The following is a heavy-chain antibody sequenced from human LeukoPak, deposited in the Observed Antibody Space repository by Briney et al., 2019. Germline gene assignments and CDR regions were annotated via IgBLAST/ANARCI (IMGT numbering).Heavy chain of an antibody. CDR1: GFTFSDAW. D-gene: IGHD2-21*02. CDR2: IKSKTDGGTT. CDR3: STSLRGSDCCLDY. Sequence: GGSLRLSCAASGFTFSDAWVSWVRQAPGMGLEWVGRIKSKTDGGTTDYAAPVKGRFSISRDDSSGTLLLLMNSLKIEDTAVYYCSTSLRGSDCCLDYWGQGNLVAVSS. V-gene: IGHV3-15*01. J-gene: IGHJ4*02.